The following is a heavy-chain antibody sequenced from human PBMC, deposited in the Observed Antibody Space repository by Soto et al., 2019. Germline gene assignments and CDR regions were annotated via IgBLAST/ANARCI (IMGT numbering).Heavy chain of an antibody. J-gene: IGHJ6*02. V-gene: IGHV4-59*12. CDR1: GGSISSYY. Sequence: PSETLSLTCTVSGGSISSYYWSWIRQPPGKGLEWIGYIYYSGSTNYNPSLNSRATMSIDTSKNQFSLRLRSVTAADTAVYYCARADYEILTGSYAMDVWGQGTTVTVSS. CDR2: IYYSGST. CDR3: ARADYEILTGSYAMDV. D-gene: IGHD3-9*01.